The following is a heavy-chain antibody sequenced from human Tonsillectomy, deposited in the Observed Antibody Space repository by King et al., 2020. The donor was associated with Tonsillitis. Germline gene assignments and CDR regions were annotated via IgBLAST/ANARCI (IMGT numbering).Heavy chain of an antibody. D-gene: IGHD1-26*01. CDR3: ARPESGSETGKDACDS. CDR2: IYPDDSDT. J-gene: IGHJ3*02. V-gene: IGHV5-51*01. CDR1: GFSFRTYW. Sequence: QLVQSGAEVKKPGESLKISCKASGFSFRTYWIGWVRQMPGKGLDWMGIIYPDDSDTRYSPSFQGQVTISADKSINTAYLQWSSLKASDTAMYYCARPESGSETGKDACDSWGQGKMVT.